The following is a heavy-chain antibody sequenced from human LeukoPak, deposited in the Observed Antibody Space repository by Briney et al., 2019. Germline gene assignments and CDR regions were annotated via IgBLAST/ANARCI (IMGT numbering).Heavy chain of an antibody. V-gene: IGHV3-21*01. D-gene: IGHD2-2*01. J-gene: IGHJ3*02. CDR3: ARHALPATHDAFDI. CDR1: GFTFSTYN. CDR2: ISGSSSYI. Sequence: GGSLRLSCAASGFTFSTYNMNWVRQAPGKGLEWVSSISGSSSYIYYADSVKGRFSISRDNAKNSLYLQMNSLRAEDTAVYYCARHALPATHDAFDIWGQGTMVTVSS.